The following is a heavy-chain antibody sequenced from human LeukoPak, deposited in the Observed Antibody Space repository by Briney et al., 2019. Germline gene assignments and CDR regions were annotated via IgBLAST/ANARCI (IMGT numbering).Heavy chain of an antibody. CDR2: ISDSGGTT. Sequence: GGSLRLSCAVSGFTFSSFAMSWVRQPPGKGLEWLSVISDSGGTTFYADSVKGRFTISRDNSKNTLYLQMNSLRAEDTAVYYCAKEASGYGYYFDYWGQGSLVTVSS. V-gene: IGHV3-23*01. D-gene: IGHD3-10*01. CDR1: GFTFSSFA. J-gene: IGHJ4*02. CDR3: AKEASGYGYYFDY.